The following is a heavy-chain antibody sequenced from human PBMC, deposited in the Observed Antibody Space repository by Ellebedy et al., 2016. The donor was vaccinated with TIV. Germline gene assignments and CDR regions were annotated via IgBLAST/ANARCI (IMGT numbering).Heavy chain of an antibody. CDR3: ARESVAASPDY. CDR1: GFPFSGYW. V-gene: IGHV3-7*01. J-gene: IGHJ4*02. D-gene: IGHD6-19*01. CDR2: INQNGSKQ. Sequence: GESLKISCAASGFPFSGYWLTWVRQAPGKGLEWVANINQNGSKQYYVDSVKGRFTISSDNAKNSLYLQMHGRRAEDTAMYYCARESVAASPDYWGQGTLVTVSS.